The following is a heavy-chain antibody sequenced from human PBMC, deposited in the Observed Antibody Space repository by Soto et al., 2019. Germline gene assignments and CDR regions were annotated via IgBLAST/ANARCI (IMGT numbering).Heavy chain of an antibody. CDR1: RYTFTGYY. Sequence: ASVKVSCKASRYTFTGYYMHWVRQAPGQGLEWMGWINPNSGGTNYAQKFQGWVTMTRDTSIRTAYMELSRLRSDDTAVYYCARAPITMVRGVIPRGMDVWGQGTTVTVSS. V-gene: IGHV1-2*04. D-gene: IGHD3-10*01. CDR2: INPNSGGT. CDR3: ARAPITMVRGVIPRGMDV. J-gene: IGHJ6*02.